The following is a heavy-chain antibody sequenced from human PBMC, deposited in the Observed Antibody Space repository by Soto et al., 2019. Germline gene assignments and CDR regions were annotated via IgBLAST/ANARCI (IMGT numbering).Heavy chain of an antibody. Sequence: GGSLRLSCAASGFTFSSYAMSWVRQAPGKGLEWVSAISGSGGSTYYADSVKGRFTISRDNSKNTLYLQMNSLRAEDTAVYYCARNEVVAAAGTRVDYFDYWGQGTLVTVSS. J-gene: IGHJ4*02. CDR1: GFTFSSYA. CDR2: ISGSGGST. CDR3: ARNEVVAAAGTRVDYFDY. D-gene: IGHD6-13*01. V-gene: IGHV3-23*01.